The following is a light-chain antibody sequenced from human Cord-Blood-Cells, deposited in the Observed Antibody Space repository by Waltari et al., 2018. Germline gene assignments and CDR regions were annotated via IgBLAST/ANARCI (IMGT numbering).Light chain of an antibody. J-gene: IGKJ4*01. CDR1: QSVSSY. CDR2: DAS. Sequence: EIVLTQSPATLSLSPGDRATLSCRASQSVSSYLAVYQQKPGQAPRLLIYDASNRAPGIPARFSGSGSGTDFTLTISSLEPEDFAVYYCQQRSNWPPLTFGGGTKVEIK. CDR3: QQRSNWPPLT. V-gene: IGKV3-11*01.